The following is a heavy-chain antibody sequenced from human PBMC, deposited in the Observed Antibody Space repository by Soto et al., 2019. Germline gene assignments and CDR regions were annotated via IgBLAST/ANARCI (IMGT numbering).Heavy chain of an antibody. CDR2: ISDGGDLT. CDR3: ARRVIGSSRAFDI. Sequence: VGSLRLSCAASGFAFSSHPMSWVRQAPEKGLEWVAGISDGGDLTYNADSVRGRFTISRDNSRNTLYLQMNSLRAEDTAVYYCARRVIGSSRAFDIWGQGTMVTVSS. J-gene: IGHJ3*02. D-gene: IGHD3-10*01. CDR1: GFAFSSHP. V-gene: IGHV3-23*01.